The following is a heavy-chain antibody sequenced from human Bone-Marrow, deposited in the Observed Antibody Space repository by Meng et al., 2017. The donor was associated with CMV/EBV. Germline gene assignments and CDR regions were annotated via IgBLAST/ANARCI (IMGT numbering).Heavy chain of an antibody. J-gene: IGHJ4*02. D-gene: IGHD2-2*01. CDR3: ASKSTYCSSTSCYFYFDY. CDR1: GFTFSSYG. CDR2: IKQDGSEK. V-gene: IGHV3-7*01. Sequence: GGPLRLSCAAFGFTFSSYGMSWVRQAPGKGLEWVAKIKQDGSEKYYVDSVKGRFTISRDNAKNSLYLQMNSLRAEETAVYYCASKSTYCSSTSCYFYFDYWGQGTLVTVSS.